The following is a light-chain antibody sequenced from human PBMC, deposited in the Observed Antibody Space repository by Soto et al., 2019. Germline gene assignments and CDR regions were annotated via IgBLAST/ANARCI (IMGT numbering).Light chain of an antibody. V-gene: IGKV1-39*01. CDR2: AAS. CDR1: QSISSY. CDR3: QQSDSTTYN. J-gene: IGKJ2*01. Sequence: DIQMTQSPSSLSASVGDRVTITCRASQSISSYLNLYQQKPGKAPKLLIYAASSLQSGVPSRFSGSGSGTDFTLTISSLQPEAFATYYCQQSDSTTYNFGQGTKLEIK.